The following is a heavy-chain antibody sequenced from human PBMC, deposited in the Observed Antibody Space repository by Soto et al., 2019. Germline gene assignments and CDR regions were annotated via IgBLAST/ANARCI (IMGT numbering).Heavy chain of an antibody. CDR1: GGSISSYY. Sequence: SETLSLTCTVSGGSISSYYWSWIRQPPGKGLERIGYIYYSGSTNYNPSLKSRVTISVDTSKNQFSLKLSSVTAADTAVYYCARAQITIFGVVTLDYWGQGTLVTVSS. V-gene: IGHV4-59*01. CDR3: ARAQITIFGVVTLDY. D-gene: IGHD3-3*01. CDR2: IYYSGST. J-gene: IGHJ4*02.